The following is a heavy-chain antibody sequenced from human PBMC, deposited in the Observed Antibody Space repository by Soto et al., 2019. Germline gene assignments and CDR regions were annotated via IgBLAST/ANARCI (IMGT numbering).Heavy chain of an antibody. V-gene: IGHV3-11*01. D-gene: IGHD3-22*01. CDR2: ISSGGSII. CDR3: ARDLGYYASDGYFDY. J-gene: IGHJ4*02. CDR1: GFTFSDYY. Sequence: GGSLRLSCAASGFTFSDYYMSRIRQAPGKGLEWVSYISSGGSIIYYADSVKGRFTISRDNAKNSLYLQLNSLRAEDTAVYYCARDLGYYASDGYFDYWGQGTVVTVSS.